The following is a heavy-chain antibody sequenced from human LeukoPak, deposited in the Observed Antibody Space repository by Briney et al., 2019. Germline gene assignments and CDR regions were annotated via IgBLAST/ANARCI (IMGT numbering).Heavy chain of an antibody. D-gene: IGHD1-26*01. CDR1: GYTFTSYD. Sequence: ASVKVSCKASGYTFTSYDINWVRQATGQGLEWMGWMNPNSGNTGYAQKFQGRVTITRNTSISTAYMELSSLRSDDTAVYYCARDHEKWGAPGAFDIWGQGTMVTVSS. J-gene: IGHJ3*02. V-gene: IGHV1-8*03. CDR3: ARDHEKWGAPGAFDI. CDR2: MNPNSGNT.